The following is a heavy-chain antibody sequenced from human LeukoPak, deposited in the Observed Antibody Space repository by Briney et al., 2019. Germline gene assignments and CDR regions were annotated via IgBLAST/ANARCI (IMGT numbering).Heavy chain of an antibody. CDR2: IWYDGSNK. Sequence: GKSLRLSCTASGFTFSDYGMHWVRQPPGKGLEWVAIIWYDGSNKTYEDSVKGRFTISRDNSKNTLYLQMNSLRAEDTAVYYCAKKLRWDCSSTNCPKGDCFDPWGQGTLVTVSS. D-gene: IGHD2-2*01. V-gene: IGHV3-33*06. CDR3: AKKLRWDCSSTNCPKGDCFDP. J-gene: IGHJ5*02. CDR1: GFTFSDYG.